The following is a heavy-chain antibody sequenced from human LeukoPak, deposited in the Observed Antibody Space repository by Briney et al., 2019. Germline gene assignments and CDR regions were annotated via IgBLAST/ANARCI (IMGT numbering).Heavy chain of an antibody. Sequence: GGSLRLSCAASGFTFSSYWMHWVRHAPGKGLGWVSRIKSDGGTNYADSVKGRFTISRDNAKNTVSLQMNSLRAQDTGVYYCARAPSEIGGYYPEYFRHWGQGTLVTVSS. CDR3: ARAPSEIGGYYPEYFRH. CDR2: IKSDGGT. D-gene: IGHD3-22*01. CDR1: GFTFSSYW. V-gene: IGHV3-74*01. J-gene: IGHJ1*01.